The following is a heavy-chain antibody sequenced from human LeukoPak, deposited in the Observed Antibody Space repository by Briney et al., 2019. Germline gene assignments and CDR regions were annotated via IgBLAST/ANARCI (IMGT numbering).Heavy chain of an antibody. Sequence: RGSLRLSCAASGFTFSIYAMHWVRQAPGKGLEYVSGINKNGGSTYYADSVKGRFTISRDNSNNTLYLQMGFVRAEDMAVYYCVRTDYYDSSGYYDDFDYWGQGTLVTVSS. CDR1: GFTFSIYA. CDR3: VRTDYYDSSGYYDDFDY. CDR2: INKNGGST. J-gene: IGHJ4*02. V-gene: IGHV3-64*02. D-gene: IGHD3-22*01.